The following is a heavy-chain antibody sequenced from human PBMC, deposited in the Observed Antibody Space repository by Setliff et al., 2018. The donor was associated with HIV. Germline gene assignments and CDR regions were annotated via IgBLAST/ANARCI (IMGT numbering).Heavy chain of an antibody. Sequence: SETLSLTCTVSGDSISSGSYYWSWIRQPAGKGLEWIGRIYTSGTTNYNPSLKSRVTISVDTSKNQFSLRLRSVTAADTAVYYCARGGYNEVTGVGDAFDVWGQGNPGHRLL. D-gene: IGHD3-9*01. J-gene: IGHJ3*01. V-gene: IGHV4-61*02. CDR1: GDSISSGSYY. CDR2: IYTSGTT. CDR3: ARGGYNEVTGVGDAFDV.